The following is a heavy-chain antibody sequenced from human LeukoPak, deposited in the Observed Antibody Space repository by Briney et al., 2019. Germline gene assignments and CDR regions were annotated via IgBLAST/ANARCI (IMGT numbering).Heavy chain of an antibody. J-gene: IGHJ4*02. D-gene: IGHD4-17*01. CDR2: ISISNNSI. CDR3: ARETIYSDKVIDH. Sequence: PGGSLRLSCAASGFTFSYYSFNWVRQAPGEGLEWIAYISISNNSIYYADSVKGRFTISRDNAKNSLYLQMNSLRVEDTAVYYCARETIYSDKVIDHWGQGTPVTVSS. CDR1: GFTFSYYS. V-gene: IGHV3-48*01.